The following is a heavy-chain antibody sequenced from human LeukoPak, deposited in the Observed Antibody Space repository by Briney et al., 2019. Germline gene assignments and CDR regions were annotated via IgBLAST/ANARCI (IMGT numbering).Heavy chain of an antibody. CDR1: GFTFSSYR. Sequence: PGGSLRLSCAASGFTFSSYRMSWVRQAPGKGLEWVANIKQDGSEKYYVDSVKGRFTISRDNAKNSLYLQMNSLRAEDTAVYYCARDPESIVGATTVDVWGQGTTVTVSS. V-gene: IGHV3-7*01. CDR3: ARDPESIVGATTVDV. J-gene: IGHJ6*02. CDR2: IKQDGSEK. D-gene: IGHD1-26*01.